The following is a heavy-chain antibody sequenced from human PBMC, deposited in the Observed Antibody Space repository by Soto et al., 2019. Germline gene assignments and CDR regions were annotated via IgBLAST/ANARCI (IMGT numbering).Heavy chain of an antibody. Sequence: PGGSLRLSCAASGGPFISYAMHWVRQAPGKGLEWVAVISYDGSNKYYADSVKGRFTISRDNSKNTLYLQMNSLRAEDTAVYYCAREMATMYYFDYWGQGTLVTVSS. CDR3: AREMATMYYFDY. J-gene: IGHJ4*02. CDR1: GGPFISYA. D-gene: IGHD5-12*01. CDR2: ISYDGSNK. V-gene: IGHV3-30-3*01.